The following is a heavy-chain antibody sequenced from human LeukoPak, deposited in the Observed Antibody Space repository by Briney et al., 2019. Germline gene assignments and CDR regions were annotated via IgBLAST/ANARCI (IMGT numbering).Heavy chain of an antibody. D-gene: IGHD1-26*01. V-gene: IGHV4-61*08. CDR1: GGSVDNSDYY. CDR3: ARDQGGGSYRHAFDV. CDR2: IYHSGST. J-gene: IGHJ3*01. Sequence: PSETLSLTCSVSGGSVDNSDYYWSWLRQPPGKELEWIGHIYHSGSTIYNPSLKSRVTISVDMPKNQFSLRLTSGTAADTAVYYCARDQGGGSYRHAFDVWGQGKMVTVSS.